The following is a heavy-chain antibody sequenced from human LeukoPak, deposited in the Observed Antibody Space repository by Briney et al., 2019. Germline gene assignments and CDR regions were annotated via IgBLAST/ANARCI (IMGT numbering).Heavy chain of an antibody. V-gene: IGHV4-39*01. CDR3: ARQGPRRDWYYYYYYGMDV. CDR1: GGSISSSSYY. J-gene: IGHJ6*02. CDR2: IYYRGST. Sequence: SDTLSLTRTLSGGSISSSSYYWGWIRQPPGKGLEGIGSIYYRGSTYYNPSLKRRVTISVDTPEHQFSLTLSSVTAADTAVYYCARQGPRRDWYYYYYYGMDVWGQGTTVTVS. D-gene: IGHD3/OR15-3a*01.